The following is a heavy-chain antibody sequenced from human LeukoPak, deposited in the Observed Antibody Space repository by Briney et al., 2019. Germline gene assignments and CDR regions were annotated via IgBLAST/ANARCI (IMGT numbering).Heavy chain of an antibody. CDR1: GFTFSSYG. J-gene: IGHJ3*02. V-gene: IGHV3-30*02. CDR2: TRYDGSNK. D-gene: IGHD2-15*01. Sequence: GGSLRLSCAASGFTFSSYGMHWVRQAPGKGLEWVAFTRYDGSNKYYADSVKGRFTISRDNSKNTLYLQMNSLRAEDTAVYYCAKRGYCSGGSCYGGAFDIWGQGTMVTVSS. CDR3: AKRGYCSGGSCYGGAFDI.